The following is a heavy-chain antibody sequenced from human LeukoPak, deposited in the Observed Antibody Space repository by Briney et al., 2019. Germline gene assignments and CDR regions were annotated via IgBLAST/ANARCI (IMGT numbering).Heavy chain of an antibody. Sequence: GASVKVSCKASGYSFTSYYMHWVRQAPGQGLEWMGWINPNSGGTNYAQKFQGRVTMTRDTSISTAYMELSRLRSDDTAVYYCARYQWFSGFGELDGGYYYYMDVWGKGTTVTVSS. D-gene: IGHD3-10*01. V-gene: IGHV1-2*02. J-gene: IGHJ6*03. CDR3: ARYQWFSGFGELDGGYYYYMDV. CDR2: INPNSGGT. CDR1: GYSFTSYY.